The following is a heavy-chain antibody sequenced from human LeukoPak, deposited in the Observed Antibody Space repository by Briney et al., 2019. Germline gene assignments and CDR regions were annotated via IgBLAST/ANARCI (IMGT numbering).Heavy chain of an antibody. CDR3: ARDPDEILTGYQEQLFDDY. CDR1: GYTFTGYY. J-gene: IGHJ4*02. D-gene: IGHD3-9*01. Sequence: GASVKVSFKASGYTFTGYYMHWVRQAPGQGLEWMGWINPNSGGTNNAQKVQGRVTMTRDTAISTAYMELSRLRSDDTAVYCCARDPDEILTGYQEQLFDDYWGQGTLVTVSS. V-gene: IGHV1-2*02. CDR2: INPNSGGT.